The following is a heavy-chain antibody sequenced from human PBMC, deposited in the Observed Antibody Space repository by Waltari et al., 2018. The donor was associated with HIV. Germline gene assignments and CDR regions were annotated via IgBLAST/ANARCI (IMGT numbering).Heavy chain of an antibody. CDR1: GYTFTGYY. V-gene: IGHV1-2*02. CDR3: ARDRARTTDYYYYGMDV. D-gene: IGHD1-7*01. Sequence: QVQLVQSGAEVKKPGASVKVSCKASGYTFTGYYMHWVRQAPGQGLAWMGWINPNSGGTNYAQKFQGRVTMTRDTSISTAYMELSRLRSDDTAVYYCARDRARTTDYYYYGMDVWGQGTTVTVSS. CDR2: INPNSGGT. J-gene: IGHJ6*02.